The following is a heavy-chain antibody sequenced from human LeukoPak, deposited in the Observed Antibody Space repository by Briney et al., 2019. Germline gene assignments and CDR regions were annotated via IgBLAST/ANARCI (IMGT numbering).Heavy chain of an antibody. V-gene: IGHV3-48*03. Sequence: GGSPRHSCAASGINSSASEMKWVRQTPGKGLGWGSYISSIGTTTSYADLVKGRFTTSRDKAKNSLYLQMNSLSAEDTAVYYCARGVPTGYYTSCYDYWGQGTLVTVSS. D-gene: IGHD3/OR15-3a*01. CDR3: ARGVPTGYYTSCYDY. CDR2: ISSIGTTT. J-gene: IGHJ4*02. CDR1: GINSSASE.